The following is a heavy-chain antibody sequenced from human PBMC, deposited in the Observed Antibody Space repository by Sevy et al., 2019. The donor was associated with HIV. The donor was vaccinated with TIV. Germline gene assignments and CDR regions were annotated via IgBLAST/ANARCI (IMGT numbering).Heavy chain of an antibody. Sequence: GGSLRLSCAASGFTFSDYGMHWVRQAPGKGLEWVAVIWYDGSNKYYVESVKGRFTISRDNSKNTLDLQINSLRAEDTAVYYCEGIATAGRDYWGQGTLVTVSS. J-gene: IGHJ4*02. CDR3: EGIATAGRDY. CDR1: GFTFSDYG. CDR2: IWYDGSNK. D-gene: IGHD6-13*01. V-gene: IGHV3-33*01.